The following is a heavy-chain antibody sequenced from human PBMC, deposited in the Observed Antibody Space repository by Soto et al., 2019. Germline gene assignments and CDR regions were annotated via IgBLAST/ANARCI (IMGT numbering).Heavy chain of an antibody. J-gene: IGHJ5*02. CDR2: INVCNGNT. Sequence: QVQLVQSGGEVKKPGASVKVSCKASGYTFTTYGISWVRQAPGQGLEWRGWINVCNGNTKYAQKLQGRVTMTTDTSTSTAYMELRSRISDDTAVYYCARGVGSGIYYNPYNWFETWGQGTLVTVSS. V-gene: IGHV1-18*01. CDR3: ARGVGSGIYYNPYNWFET. D-gene: IGHD3-10*01. CDR1: GYTFTTYG.